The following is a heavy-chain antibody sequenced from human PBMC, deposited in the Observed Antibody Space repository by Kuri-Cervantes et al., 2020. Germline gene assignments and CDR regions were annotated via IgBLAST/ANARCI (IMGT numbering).Heavy chain of an antibody. CDR3: ARGLTVLWFRELFS. CDR2: IIPIFGTA. Sequence: SVKVSCKASGGTFSSYAISWVRQAPGQGLEWMGGIIPIFGTANYAQKFQGRVTITADKSTSTAYMELSSLRSEDTAVYYCARGLTVLWFRELFSWGQGTLVTVSS. D-gene: IGHD3-10*01. CDR1: GGTFSSYA. V-gene: IGHV1-69*06. J-gene: IGHJ5*02.